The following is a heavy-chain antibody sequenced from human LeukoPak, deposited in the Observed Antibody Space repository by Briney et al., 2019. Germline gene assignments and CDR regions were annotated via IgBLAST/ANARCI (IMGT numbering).Heavy chain of an antibody. Sequence: GGSLRLSCAASGFTFRSYGMNWVRQAPGKGLEWVSSISSSSSYIYYADSVKGRFTISRDNAKNSLYLQMNSLRAEDTAVYYCAREASDIVVVPNFDYWGQGTLVTVSS. J-gene: IGHJ4*02. V-gene: IGHV3-21*01. CDR3: AREASDIVVVPNFDY. D-gene: IGHD2-2*01. CDR2: ISSSSSYI. CDR1: GFTFRSYG.